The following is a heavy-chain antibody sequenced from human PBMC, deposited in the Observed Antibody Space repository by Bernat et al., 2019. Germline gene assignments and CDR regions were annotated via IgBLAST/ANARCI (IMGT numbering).Heavy chain of an antibody. CDR3: AREEQQLVLLGFDY. J-gene: IGHJ4*02. CDR2: ISYDGSNK. V-gene: IGHV3-30-3*01. D-gene: IGHD6-13*01. Sequence: QVQLVESGGGVVQPGRSLRLSCAASGFTFSSYAMHWVRQAPGKGLEWVAVISYDGSNKYYADSVKGRFTISRDKSKNTLYLQMNSLRAEDTAVYYCAREEQQLVLLGFDYWGQGTLVTVSS. CDR1: GFTFSSYA.